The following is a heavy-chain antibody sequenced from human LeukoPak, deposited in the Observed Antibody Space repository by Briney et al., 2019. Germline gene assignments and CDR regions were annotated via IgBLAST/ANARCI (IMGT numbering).Heavy chain of an antibody. Sequence: GRSLRLSCAASGFTFSSYAMHWVRQAPGKGLEWVALISYDGTNKFYEDSVKGRFTISRDNSKNTLFLQVNSLRAEDTAVYYCARDLTGWGESSGYSDYWGRGTPVTVSS. CDR1: GFTFSSYA. CDR2: ISYDGTNK. D-gene: IGHD3-22*01. V-gene: IGHV3-30*01. CDR3: ARDLTGWGESSGYSDY. J-gene: IGHJ4*03.